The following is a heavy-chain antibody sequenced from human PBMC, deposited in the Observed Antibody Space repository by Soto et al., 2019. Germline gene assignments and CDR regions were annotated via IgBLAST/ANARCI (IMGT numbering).Heavy chain of an antibody. Sequence: PSETLSLTCTVSGGSISSYYWSWVRQPPGKGLEWIGYIYYSGSTNYNSSLKSRVTISVDTSTNQFSLKLSSVTAAHTAVNYCARVGPYGHGWGSYRLTGHFVKWGQGTLVTVST. V-gene: IGHV4-59*01. J-gene: IGHJ4*02. CDR3: ARVGPYGHGWGSYRLTGHFVK. CDR2: IYYSGST. D-gene: IGHD3-16*02. CDR1: GGSISSYY.